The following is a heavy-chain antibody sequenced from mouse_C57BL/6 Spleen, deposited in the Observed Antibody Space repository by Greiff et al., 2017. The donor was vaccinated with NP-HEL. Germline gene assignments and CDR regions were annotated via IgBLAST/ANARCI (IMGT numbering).Heavy chain of an antibody. CDR2: IWSGGST. J-gene: IGHJ3*01. CDR3: ARNKAQASFAY. D-gene: IGHD3-2*02. V-gene: IGHV2-2*01. CDR1: GFSLTSYG. Sequence: VQLQESGPGLVQPSQCLSITCTVSGFSLTSYGVHWVRQSPGKGLEWLGVIWSGGSTDYNAAFISRLSISKDNSKSQVFFKMNSLQADDTAIYYCARNKAQASFAYWGQGTLVTVSA.